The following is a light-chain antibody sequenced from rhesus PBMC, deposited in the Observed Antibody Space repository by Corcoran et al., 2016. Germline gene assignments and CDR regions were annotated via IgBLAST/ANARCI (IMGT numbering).Light chain of an antibody. CDR3: HQYGNWLT. V-gene: IGKV3-42*01. Sequence: EIVLTQSPASLSLSPGERATLSCRASQSVRSNLAWYQQKPGQVPRLLIYDASSRATGIPDRFSGSGSGTDFSLTISSLEPEDVAVYYGHQYGNWLTFGGGTKVELK. CDR1: QSVRSN. CDR2: DAS. J-gene: IGKJ4*01.